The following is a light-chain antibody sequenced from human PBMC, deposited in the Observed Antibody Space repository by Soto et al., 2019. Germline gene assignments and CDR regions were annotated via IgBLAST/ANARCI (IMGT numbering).Light chain of an antibody. V-gene: IGLV2-14*01. CDR1: SSDGGGYNY. J-gene: IGLJ1*01. CDR2: DVS. CDR3: SSYTSSSTRNYV. Sequence: QSVLTQPASVSGSPGQSITISCTGTSSDGGGYNYVSWYQQHPGKAPKLMIYDVSNRPSGVSNRSSGSKSGNTASLTISGLQGEDEADYYCSSYTSSSTRNYVFGTGTKVTVL.